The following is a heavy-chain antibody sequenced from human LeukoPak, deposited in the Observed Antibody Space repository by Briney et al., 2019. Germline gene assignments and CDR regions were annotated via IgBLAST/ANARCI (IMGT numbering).Heavy chain of an antibody. CDR3: AKVFYTSSFDF. J-gene: IGHJ4*02. CDR2: ISDRGDKT. CDR1: TTFA. Sequence: GGSLRLSCAAFTTFAMSWVPQAPGRGLEWVSVISDRGDKTHYADSMRGRFTISRDNSKKTVSLQMNGLRVDDTAVYFCAKVFYTSSFDFSGQGILVTVSP. V-gene: IGHV3-23*01. D-gene: IGHD2/OR15-2a*01.